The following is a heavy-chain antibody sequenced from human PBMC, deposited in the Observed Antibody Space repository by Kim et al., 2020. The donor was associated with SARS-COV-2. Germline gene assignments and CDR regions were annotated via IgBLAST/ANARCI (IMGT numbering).Heavy chain of an antibody. Sequence: GGSLRLSCAASGFTFSSYSMNWVRQAPGKGLEWVSYISSSSTIYYADSVKGRFTISRDNAKNSLYLQMNSLRDEDTAVYYCARWSGSSPPARTGHYYYYYYMDVWGKGTTVTVSS. V-gene: IGHV3-48*02. D-gene: IGHD2-15*01. CDR3: ARWSGSSPPARTGHYYYYYYMDV. CDR2: ISSSSTI. CDR1: GFTFSSYS. J-gene: IGHJ6*03.